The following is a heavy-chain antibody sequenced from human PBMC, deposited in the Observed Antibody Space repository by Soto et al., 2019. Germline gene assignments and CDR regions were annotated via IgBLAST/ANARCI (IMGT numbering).Heavy chain of an antibody. D-gene: IGHD1-26*01. Sequence: QVQLQQWGAGLLKPSETLSLTCAVYGGSFSGYYWSWIRQPPGKGLEWIGEINHSGSTNYNSSLKSRVTIAGDTSKNQFSLKLSYVTAADTAVYYCARDRRSYSDYFDYWGQGTLVTVSS. CDR1: GGSFSGYY. V-gene: IGHV4-34*01. CDR3: ARDRRSYSDYFDY. CDR2: INHSGST. J-gene: IGHJ4*02.